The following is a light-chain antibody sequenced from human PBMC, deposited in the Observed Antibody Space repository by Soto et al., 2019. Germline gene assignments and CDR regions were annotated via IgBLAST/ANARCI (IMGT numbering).Light chain of an antibody. CDR2: GAF. V-gene: IGKV3-15*01. CDR3: QQYANWPKT. Sequence: IVMTQSPDTLSVSPGERATLSCRASQSITEKVVWHQQKSGQAPRLLIYGAFTRAAGVPARFSGSGSGTEFTLTISSLQSEDSAVYFCQQYANWPKTFGQGTKVEIK. CDR1: QSITEK. J-gene: IGKJ1*01.